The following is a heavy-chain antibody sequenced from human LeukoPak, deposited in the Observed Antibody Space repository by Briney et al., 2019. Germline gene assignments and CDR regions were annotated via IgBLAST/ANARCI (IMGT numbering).Heavy chain of an antibody. J-gene: IGHJ4*02. CDR1: GFTFSSYW. CDR2: INQHGSEK. Sequence: GGSLRLSCAASGFTFSSYWMSWVRQAPGKGLEWAANINQHGSEKYYVDSVKGRFTISRDNAKNLLYLQMNSLRAEDTAVYYCAREIFGSGSYPDYWGQGTLVAVSS. CDR3: AREIFGSGSYPDY. V-gene: IGHV3-7*01. D-gene: IGHD3-10*01.